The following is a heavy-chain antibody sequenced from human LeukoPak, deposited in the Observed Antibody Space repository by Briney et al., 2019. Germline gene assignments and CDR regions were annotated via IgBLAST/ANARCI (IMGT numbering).Heavy chain of an antibody. J-gene: IGHJ4*02. CDR3: AKDYGDYEGFFDY. V-gene: IGHV1-69*06. Sequence: AASVKVSCKASGGTFSSYAISWVRQAPGQGLEWMGRIIPISGTANYAQKFQGRVTITADKSTSTAYMELSSLRSEDTAVYYCAKDYGDYEGFFDYWGQGTLVTVSS. CDR1: GGTFSSYA. D-gene: IGHD4-17*01. CDR2: IIPISGTA.